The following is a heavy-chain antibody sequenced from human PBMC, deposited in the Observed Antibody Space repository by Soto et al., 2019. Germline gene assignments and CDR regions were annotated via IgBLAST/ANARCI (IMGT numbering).Heavy chain of an antibody. D-gene: IGHD4-17*01. CDR3: AERLMVTTPPANYFDY. Sequence: ETLSLTCAVSGGFFSSSNYYWGWIRQPPGKGLEWIGSLYYRGSTYYNPSLKSRVTISVDTSKNQFSLKLSSVTPADTAVYYCAERLMVTTPPANYFDYWGQGTLVTVSS. CDR1: GGFFSSSNYY. CDR2: LYYRGST. J-gene: IGHJ4*02. V-gene: IGHV4-39*01.